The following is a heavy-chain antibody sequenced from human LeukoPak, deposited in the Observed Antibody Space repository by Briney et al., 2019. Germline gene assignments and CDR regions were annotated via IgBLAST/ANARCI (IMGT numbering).Heavy chain of an antibody. CDR1: GAXISTSSYY. V-gene: IGHV4-39*01. CDR3: ARHFDY. Sequence: SETLSLMCTVSGAXISTSSYYWGWIRQPPGKGLEWIGTISYSGTTYYNPSLKSRVTISADTSNNQFSLKLTSVTAADTAVYYCARHFDYWGQGTLVTVSS. J-gene: IGHJ4*02. CDR2: ISYSGTT.